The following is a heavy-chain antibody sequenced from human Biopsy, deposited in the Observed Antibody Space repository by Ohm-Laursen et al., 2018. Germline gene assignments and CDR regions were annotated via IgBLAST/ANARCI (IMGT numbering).Heavy chain of an antibody. CDR1: GFDFSDYS. D-gene: IGHD3-10*01. J-gene: IGHJ6*02. Sequence: SLRLSCAASGFDFSDYSMSWVRQAPGKGLEWVSSVTTTSSYIYYADSVKGRFSISRDNSKNTVYLQMNSLRAADTAVYYCARDRYYGSESYYSHYNMDVWGQGTTVSVSS. CDR2: VTTTSSYI. CDR3: ARDRYYGSESYYSHYNMDV. V-gene: IGHV3-21*01.